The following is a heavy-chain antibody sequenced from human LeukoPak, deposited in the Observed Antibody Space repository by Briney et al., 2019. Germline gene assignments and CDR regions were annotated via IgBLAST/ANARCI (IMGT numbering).Heavy chain of an antibody. CDR2: ISYDGSNK. D-gene: IGHD3-22*01. V-gene: IGHV3-30-3*01. Sequence: GGSLRLSCAASGFSFSSYAMHWVRQAPGKGLEWVAVISYDGSNKYYADSVKGRFTISRDNAKNSLYLQMNSLRAEDTAVYYCARGSRGSGYYSPIDYWGQGTLVTVSS. CDR3: ARGSRGSGYYSPIDY. J-gene: IGHJ4*02. CDR1: GFSFSSYA.